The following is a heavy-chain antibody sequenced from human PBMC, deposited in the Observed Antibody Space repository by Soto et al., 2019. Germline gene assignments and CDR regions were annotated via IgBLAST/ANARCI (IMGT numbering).Heavy chain of an antibody. CDR1: GFTFSSYS. CDR3: ARGNYYGSPGDFDY. Sequence: EVQLVESGGGLVQPGGSLRLSCAASGFTFSSYSMNWVRQAPGKGLEWVSYISSSSSTIYYADSVKGRFTISRDNAKNSLYLQMNSPRAEDTAVYYWARGNYYGSPGDFDYWGQGTLVTVSS. D-gene: IGHD3-10*01. CDR2: ISSSSSTI. J-gene: IGHJ4*02. V-gene: IGHV3-48*01.